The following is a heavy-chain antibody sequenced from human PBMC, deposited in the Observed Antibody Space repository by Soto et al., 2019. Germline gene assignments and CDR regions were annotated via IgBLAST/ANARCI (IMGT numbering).Heavy chain of an antibody. Sequence: SLRLSCAASGFTFSSYGMHWVRQAPGKGLEWVAVIWYDGSNKYYADSVKGRFTISRDNSKNTLYLQMNSLRAEDTAVYYCARDPLGYCSSTSCDDDAFDIWGQGTMVTVSS. J-gene: IGHJ3*02. CDR2: IWYDGSNK. V-gene: IGHV3-33*01. CDR3: ARDPLGYCSSTSCDDDAFDI. D-gene: IGHD2-2*01. CDR1: GFTFSSYG.